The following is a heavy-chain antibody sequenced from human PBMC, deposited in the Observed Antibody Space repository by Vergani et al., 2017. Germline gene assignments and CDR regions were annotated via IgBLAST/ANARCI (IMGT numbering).Heavy chain of an antibody. D-gene: IGHD1-26*01. CDR2: IYYSGST. Sequence: QLQLQESGPGLVKPSETLSLTCTVSGGSISSSSYYWGWIRQPPGKGLEWIGSIYYSGSTYYNPSLKSRVTISVDTSKNQFSLKLSSVTAADTAVYFCAREGHLVGPDLDYWGQGTLVTVSS. J-gene: IGHJ4*02. CDR3: AREGHLVGPDLDY. V-gene: IGHV4-39*02. CDR1: GGSISSSSYY.